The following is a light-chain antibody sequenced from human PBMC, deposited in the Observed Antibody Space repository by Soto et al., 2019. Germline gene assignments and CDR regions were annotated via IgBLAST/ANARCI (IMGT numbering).Light chain of an antibody. Sequence: DIQMTQSPASLSASVGDRVTITCRASQGISNYLAWYQQKPGKVPKLLIYADSILQSGVPHRFSGSGSGTDFTLTIISLQPKDLAPSCSPHYDTVPITFG. CDR2: ADS. CDR3: PHYDTVPIT. J-gene: IGKJ4*02. V-gene: IGKV1-27*01. CDR1: QGISNY.